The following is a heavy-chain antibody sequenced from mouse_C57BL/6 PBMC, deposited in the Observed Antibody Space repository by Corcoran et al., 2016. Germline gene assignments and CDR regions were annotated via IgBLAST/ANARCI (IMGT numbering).Heavy chain of an antibody. CDR2: IYPGDGDT. CDR3: ARVGNYGAY. V-gene: IGHV1-80*01. CDR1: GYAFSRYG. D-gene: IGHD2-1*01. J-gene: IGHJ3*01. Sequence: QVQLQQSGAELVKPGASVKSSCKASGYAFSRYGMYWGKQRHGKGLEGIGQIYPGDGDTNYNGKFKGKATLTADKSSSTAYMQLSSLTSEDSAVYFCARVGNYGAYWGQGTLVTVSA.